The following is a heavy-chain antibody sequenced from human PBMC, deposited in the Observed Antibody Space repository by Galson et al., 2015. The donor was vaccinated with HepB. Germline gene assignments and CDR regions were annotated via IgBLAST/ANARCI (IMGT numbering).Heavy chain of an antibody. CDR1: GGSISSSSYY. D-gene: IGHD5-18*01. Sequence: TLSLTCTVSGGSISSSSYYWGWIRQPPGKGLEWIGSIYYSGSTYYNPSLKSRVTISVDTSKNQFSLKLSSVTAADTAVYYCARLRRSNGYAYWGQGTLVTVSS. V-gene: IGHV4-39*01. CDR2: IYYSGST. J-gene: IGHJ4*02. CDR3: ARLRRSNGYAY.